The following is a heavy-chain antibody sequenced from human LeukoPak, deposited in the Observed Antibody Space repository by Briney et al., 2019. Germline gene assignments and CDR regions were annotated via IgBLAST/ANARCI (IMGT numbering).Heavy chain of an antibody. J-gene: IGHJ6*03. V-gene: IGHV3-23*01. Sequence: GGSLRLSCAASGFTLSSYGMSWVRQAPGKGLEWVSTISGSGGRTYYADSVKGRFTISRDNSKNTLYLQMNSLRAEDTAVYYCAKIGRYYDFWTGFYEEEVDYMDVWGKGTTVTVSS. CDR3: AKIGRYYDFWTGFYEEEVDYMDV. CDR2: ISGSGGRT. CDR1: GFTLSSYG. D-gene: IGHD3-3*01.